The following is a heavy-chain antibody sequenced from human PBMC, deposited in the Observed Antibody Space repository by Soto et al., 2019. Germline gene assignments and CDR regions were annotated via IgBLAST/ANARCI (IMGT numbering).Heavy chain of an antibody. CDR2: ISYDGSNK. CDR3: AKDREAARPFDY. CDR1: GFTFSSYA. V-gene: IGHV3-30-3*01. Sequence: GGSLRLSCAASGFTFSSYAMHWVRQAPGKGLEWVAVISYDGSNKYYADSVKGRFTISRDNSKNTLYLQMNSLRAEDTAVYYCAKDREAARPFDYWGQGTLVTVSS. D-gene: IGHD6-6*01. J-gene: IGHJ4*02.